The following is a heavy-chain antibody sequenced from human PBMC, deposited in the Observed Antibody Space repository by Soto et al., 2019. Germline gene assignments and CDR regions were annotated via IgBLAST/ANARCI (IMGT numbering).Heavy chain of an antibody. Sequence: QVQLQESGPGLVKPSQTLSLTCTVSGGSISSGDYYWSWIRQPPGKGLEWIGYIYYSGSTYYNPSLKSRVTISVDTSKNQFSLKLSSVTAADTAVYYCAREELSALFGVVTPPAFDIWGQGTMVTVSS. CDR3: AREELSALFGVVTPPAFDI. J-gene: IGHJ3*02. CDR2: IYYSGST. V-gene: IGHV4-30-4*01. D-gene: IGHD3-3*01. CDR1: GGSISSGDYY.